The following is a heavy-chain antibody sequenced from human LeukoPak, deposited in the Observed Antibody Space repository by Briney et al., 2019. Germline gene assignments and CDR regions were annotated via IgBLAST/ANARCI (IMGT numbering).Heavy chain of an antibody. CDR2: TFYRSKWYN. CDR1: GDTVSSNSAA. D-gene: IGHD6-19*01. Sequence: PSQTLSLTCALSGDTVSSNSAAWHWIRQSPSRGLEWLGRTFYRSKWYNDYAVSVKSRISISPDTSKNQFSLQLSSVTPEDTAVYHCARAFRAISGWRKYDYWGQGSLVTVSS. J-gene: IGHJ4*02. V-gene: IGHV6-1*01. CDR3: ARAFRAISGWRKYDY.